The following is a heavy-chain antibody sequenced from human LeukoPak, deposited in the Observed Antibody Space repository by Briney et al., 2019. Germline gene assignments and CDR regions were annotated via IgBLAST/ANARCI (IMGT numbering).Heavy chain of an antibody. CDR1: GYTFTSYY. D-gene: IGHD1-7*01. V-gene: IGHV1-46*01. J-gene: IGHJ4*02. Sequence: EASVKVSCKASGYTFTSYYMHWVRRAPGQGLEWMGRINPRGGSASYAQKFQGRLTMTRDTSTSTAYMELSSLRSEDTAVYYCARGWELHFDYWGQGTPVTVSS. CDR2: INPRGGSA. CDR3: ARGWELHFDY.